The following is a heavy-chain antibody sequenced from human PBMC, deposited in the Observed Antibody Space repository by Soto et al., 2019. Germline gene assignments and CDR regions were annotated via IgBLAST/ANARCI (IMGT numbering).Heavy chain of an antibody. CDR1: GYTFTSYG. J-gene: IGHJ4*02. V-gene: IGHV1-18*01. CDR2: ISAYNGNT. CDR3: ARDRGYSGYDFETYFDY. Sequence: GASVKVSCKASGYTFTSYGIIWVRQAPGQGLEWMGWISAYNGNTNYAQKLQGRVTMTTDTSTSTAYMELRSLRSDDTAVYYCARDRGYSGYDFETYFDYWGQGTLVTVSS. D-gene: IGHD5-12*01.